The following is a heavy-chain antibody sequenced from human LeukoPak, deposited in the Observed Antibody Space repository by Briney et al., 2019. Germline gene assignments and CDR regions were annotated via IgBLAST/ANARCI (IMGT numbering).Heavy chain of an antibody. CDR3: AKGRRYYDFWSGYFGSAYFDY. D-gene: IGHD3-3*01. CDR2: ISYDGSNK. Sequence: PGGSLRLSCAASGFTFSSYGMHWVRQAPGKGLEWVAVISYDGSNKYYADSVKGRFTISRDNSKNTLYLKMNSLSAEDTAVYYCAKGRRYYDFWSGYFGSAYFDYWGQGTLVTVSS. J-gene: IGHJ4*02. V-gene: IGHV3-30*18. CDR1: GFTFSSYG.